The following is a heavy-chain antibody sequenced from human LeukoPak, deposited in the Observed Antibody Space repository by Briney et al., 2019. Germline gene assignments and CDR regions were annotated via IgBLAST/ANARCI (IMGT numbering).Heavy chain of an antibody. D-gene: IGHD3-10*01. Sequence: ASVKVSCKASGYTFTGYYMHWVRQAPGQGLEWMGWINPNSGGTNYAQKFQGRVTMTRDTSISTAYMELSRLRSDDTAVYYCAREAVTMVRGVMESWGQGTLVTVSS. CDR1: GYTFTGYY. CDR3: AREAVTMVRGVMES. V-gene: IGHV1-2*02. J-gene: IGHJ5*02. CDR2: INPNSGGT.